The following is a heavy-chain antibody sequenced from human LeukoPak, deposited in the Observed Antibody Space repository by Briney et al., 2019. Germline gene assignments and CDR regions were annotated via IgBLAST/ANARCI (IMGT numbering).Heavy chain of an antibody. CDR3: AREGDDFWSGYLNWFDP. CDR2: IKQDGSEK. CDR1: GFTFSSYW. J-gene: IGHJ5*02. V-gene: IGHV3-7*01. Sequence: GSLRLSCAASGFTFSSYWMSWVRQAPGKGLEWVANIKQDGSEKYYVASVKGRFTLSRDNAKNSLYLQMNSLRAEDTAVYYCAREGDDFWSGYLNWFDPWGQGTLVTVSS. D-gene: IGHD3-3*01.